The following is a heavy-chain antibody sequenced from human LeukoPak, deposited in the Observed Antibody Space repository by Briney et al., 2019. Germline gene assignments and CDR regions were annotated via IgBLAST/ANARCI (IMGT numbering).Heavy chain of an antibody. CDR1: GFTFSSYS. CDR3: TTVKYDSSGYYYGLGYYYYYMDV. CDR2: IKSKTDGGTT. J-gene: IGHJ6*03. Sequence: GGSLRLSCAASGFTFSSYSMNWVRQAPGKGLEWVGRIKSKTDGGTTDYAAPVKGRFTISRDDSKNTLYLQMNSLKTEDTAVYYCTTVKYDSSGYYYGLGYYYYYMDVWGKGTTVTVSS. D-gene: IGHD3-22*01. V-gene: IGHV3-15*01.